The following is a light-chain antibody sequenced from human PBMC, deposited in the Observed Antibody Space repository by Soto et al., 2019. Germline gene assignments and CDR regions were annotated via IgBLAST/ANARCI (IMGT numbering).Light chain of an antibody. CDR1: SSDIGAYHY. V-gene: IGLV2-14*03. J-gene: IGLJ2*01. CDR3: SSYTTSRTVV. Sequence: QSVLTQPASVSGFPGQSITISCTDTSSDIGAYHYVSWYQRHPGKAPNLMIYDVSNRPSGISDRFSGSKSGNTASLTISGLQVEDEGDYYCSSYTTSRTVVLGGGTKLTVL. CDR2: DVS.